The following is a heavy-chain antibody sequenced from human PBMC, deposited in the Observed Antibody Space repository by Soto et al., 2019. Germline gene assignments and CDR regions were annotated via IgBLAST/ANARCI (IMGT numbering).Heavy chain of an antibody. CDR1: GFTFSSYW. J-gene: IGHJ6*04. D-gene: IGHD3-10*01. V-gene: IGHV3-74*01. CDR2: INSDGSST. Sequence: EVQLVESGGGLVQPGGSLRLSCAASGFTFSSYWMHWVRQAPGKGLVWVSRINSDGSSTSYADSVKGRFTISRDNAKNTLYLQMNSLRDEDTAVYYCASTITMVRGHGMDVWGKGTTVTVSS. CDR3: ASTITMVRGHGMDV.